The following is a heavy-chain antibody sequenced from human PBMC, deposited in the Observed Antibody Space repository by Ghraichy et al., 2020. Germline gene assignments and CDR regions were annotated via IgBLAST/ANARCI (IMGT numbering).Heavy chain of an antibody. Sequence: GGSLRLSCAASGFTFSSYAMSWVRQAPGKGLEWVSAISCSGGSTYYADSVKGRFTISRDNSKNTLYLQMNSLRAEDTAVYYCAKAQDSSGWINWFDSWGQGTLVTVSS. CDR3: AKAQDSSGWINWFDS. CDR1: GFTFSSYA. J-gene: IGHJ5*01. V-gene: IGHV3-23*01. D-gene: IGHD6-19*01. CDR2: ISCSGGST.